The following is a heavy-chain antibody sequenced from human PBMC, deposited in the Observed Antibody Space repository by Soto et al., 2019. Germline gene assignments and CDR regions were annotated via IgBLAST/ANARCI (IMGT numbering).Heavy chain of an antibody. J-gene: IGHJ6*02. Sequence: PGESLKISCKGSGYSFTSYWIGWVRQMPGKGLEWMGIIYPGDSDTRYSPSFQGQVTISADKSISTAYLQWSSLKASDTAMYYCASDLPSIAARPTNLFYYYGMDVWGQGTTVTVSS. CDR2: IYPGDSDT. CDR3: ASDLPSIAARPTNLFYYYGMDV. V-gene: IGHV5-51*01. CDR1: GYSFTSYW. D-gene: IGHD6-6*01.